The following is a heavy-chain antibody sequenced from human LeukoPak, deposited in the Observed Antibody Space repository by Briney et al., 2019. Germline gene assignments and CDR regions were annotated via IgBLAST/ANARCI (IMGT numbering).Heavy chain of an antibody. CDR2: ISWNSGSI. CDR3: AKSRDYSNSLDAFDI. J-gene: IGHJ3*02. Sequence: GGSLRLSCAASGFTFDDYAMHWVRQAPGKGLEWVSGISWNSGSIGCADSVKGRFTISRDNAKNSLYLQMNSLRAEDMALYYCAKSRDYSNSLDAFDIWGQGTMVTVSS. D-gene: IGHD4-11*01. CDR1: GFTFDDYA. V-gene: IGHV3-9*03.